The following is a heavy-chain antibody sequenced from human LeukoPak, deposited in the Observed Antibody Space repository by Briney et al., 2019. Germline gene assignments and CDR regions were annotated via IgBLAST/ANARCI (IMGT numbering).Heavy chain of an antibody. D-gene: IGHD3-16*01. V-gene: IGHV3-23*01. CDR3: AKDPRRMARLITFGGGRPYYFDY. CDR2: ISDSGGRT. J-gene: IGHJ4*02. CDR1: GFNFDDFA. Sequence: GRSLRLSCAASGFNFDDFAMHWVRQAPGKGLEWVSAISDSGGRTYYAESVKGRFTISRDNSKNTLYLQVNSLRAEDTAVYYCAKDPRRMARLITFGGGRPYYFDYWGQGTLVTVSS.